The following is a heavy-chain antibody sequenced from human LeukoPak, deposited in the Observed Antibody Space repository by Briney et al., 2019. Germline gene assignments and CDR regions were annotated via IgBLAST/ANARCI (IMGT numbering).Heavy chain of an antibody. CDR2: ISSSGSTI. CDR3: AKGLAFDYYDSSGYYYTLDY. D-gene: IGHD3-22*01. Sequence: GGSLRLSCAASGFTFSDYYMSWIRQAPGKGLEWVSYISSSGSTIYYADSVKGRFTISRDNAKNSLYLQTNSLRAEDTAVYYCAKGLAFDYYDSSGYYYTLDYWGQGTLVTVSS. V-gene: IGHV3-11*01. CDR1: GFTFSDYY. J-gene: IGHJ4*02.